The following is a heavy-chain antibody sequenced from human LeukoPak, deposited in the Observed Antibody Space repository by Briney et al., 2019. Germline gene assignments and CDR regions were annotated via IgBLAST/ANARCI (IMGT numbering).Heavy chain of an antibody. CDR1: GFTFTKFW. J-gene: IGHJ5*02. V-gene: IGHV3-7*01. Sequence: GGSLRLSCEASGFTFTKFWMSWVRQAPGKGLEWVANIQEDGKKENYVDSVRGRFTISRDNAKNSIYLQMNSLRVEDTAVYYCAKGRNWFDPWGQGTLVTVSS. CDR3: AKGRNWFDP. CDR2: IQEDGKKE.